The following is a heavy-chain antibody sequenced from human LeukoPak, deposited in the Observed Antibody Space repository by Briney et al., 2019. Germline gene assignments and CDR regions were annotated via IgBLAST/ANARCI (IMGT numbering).Heavy chain of an antibody. D-gene: IGHD6-6*01. Sequence: SVKVSCKASGGTFSSYAISWVRQAPGQGLGWMGGIIPIFGTANYAQKFQGRVTITADKSTSTAYMELSSLRSEDTAVYYCARDGYSSSSVYYYYYMDVWGKGTTVTVSS. CDR1: GGTFSSYA. CDR2: IIPIFGTA. V-gene: IGHV1-69*06. J-gene: IGHJ6*03. CDR3: ARDGYSSSSVYYYYYMDV.